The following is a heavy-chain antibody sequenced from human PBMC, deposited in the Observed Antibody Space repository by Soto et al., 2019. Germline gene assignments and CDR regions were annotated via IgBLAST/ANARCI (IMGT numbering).Heavy chain of an antibody. D-gene: IGHD2-21*01. V-gene: IGHV3-21*01. CDR3: VRSGTARLLRHSWFDT. J-gene: IGHJ5*02. CDR1: GFTFNTYD. Sequence: EVQLLESGGGSVQPGGSLRLSCAASGFTFNTYDMNWVRQAPGKGLEWVSSITTSSAYIYYADSLKGRITISRDNAKNSLFLQMNSLRAEDTAVYYCVRSGTARLLRHSWFDTWGQGTLVTVSS. CDR2: ITTSSAYI.